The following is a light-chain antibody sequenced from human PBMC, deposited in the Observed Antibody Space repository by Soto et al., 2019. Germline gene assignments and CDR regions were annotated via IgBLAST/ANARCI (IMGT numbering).Light chain of an antibody. CDR1: QSVSNN. CDR3: QHNNTGRR. V-gene: IGKV3-15*01. Sequence: EIVMTQSPFTLSVSLGDRVTFSCRASQSVSNNLSWYQQKPGQAPRLLIDGASRRAAGVPARCSGSGSGTEITITSSRLQDEDSAYYYCQHNNTGRRFGQGTKVDIK. J-gene: IGKJ1*01. CDR2: GAS.